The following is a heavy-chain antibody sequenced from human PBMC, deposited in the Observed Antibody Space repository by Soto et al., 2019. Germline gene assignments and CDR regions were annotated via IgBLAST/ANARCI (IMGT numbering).Heavy chain of an antibody. V-gene: IGHV4-59*01. J-gene: IGHJ6*03. D-gene: IGHD7-27*01. Sequence: SETLSLTCTVSGGSISSYYWSWIRQPPGKGLEWIGYIYYSGSTNYNPSLKSRVTISVDTSKNQFSLKLSSVTAADTAVYYCARVGGLGIKRFYYYYYYMDVWGKGTTVTVSS. CDR3: ARVGGLGIKRFYYYYYYMDV. CDR2: IYYSGST. CDR1: GGSISSYY.